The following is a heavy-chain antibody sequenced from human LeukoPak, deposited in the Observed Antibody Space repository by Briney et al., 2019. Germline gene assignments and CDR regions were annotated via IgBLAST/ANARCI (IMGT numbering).Heavy chain of an antibody. Sequence: SVKVSCKASGGTFSSYAISWVRQAPGQGLEWMGGIIPILGTANYAQKFQGRVTITADESTSTAYMELSSVRSEDTAVYYCAGRGYYDSSGYYVEGPWSYWGQGTLVTVSS. CDR1: GGTFSSYA. J-gene: IGHJ4*02. CDR3: AGRGYYDSSGYYVEGPWSY. D-gene: IGHD3-22*01. V-gene: IGHV1-69*13. CDR2: IIPILGTA.